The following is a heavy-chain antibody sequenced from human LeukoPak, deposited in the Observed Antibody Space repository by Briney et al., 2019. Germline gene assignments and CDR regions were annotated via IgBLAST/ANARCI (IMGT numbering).Heavy chain of an antibody. J-gene: IGHJ4*02. V-gene: IGHV1-46*01. Sequence: ASVKVSCKASGYTFTNYYIHWVRQAPGQGLEWMGIINPSIGTTSYAQKFQGRVTMTRDTSTSTVYMELSSLTSEDTAVYYCAKVVGASNGYFDYWGPGTLVTVSS. CDR2: INPSIGTT. D-gene: IGHD1-26*01. CDR3: AKVVGASNGYFDY. CDR1: GYTFTNYY.